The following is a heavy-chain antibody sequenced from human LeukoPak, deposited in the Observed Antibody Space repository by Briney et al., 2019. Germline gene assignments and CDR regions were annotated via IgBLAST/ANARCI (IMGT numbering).Heavy chain of an antibody. J-gene: IGHJ4*02. CDR2: ISNSGDAT. CDR1: GGSFSGYY. D-gene: IGHD1-1*01. CDR3: AKASPYTKYFDY. V-gene: IGHV3-23*01. Sequence: ETLSLTCAVYGGSFSGYYWSWVRQAPGQGLEWVSTISNSGDATFYADAVKGRLTISRDNSKNTLYLQMYSLRAEDTAIYYCAKASPYTKYFDYWGQGTLLTVSS.